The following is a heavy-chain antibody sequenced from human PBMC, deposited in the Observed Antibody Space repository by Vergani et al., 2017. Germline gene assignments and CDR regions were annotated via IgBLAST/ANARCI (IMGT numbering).Heavy chain of an antibody. Sequence: QVQLQQWGPGLLKPSETLSLTCAVYGGCLSGYYWSWIRLAPGKGLEWIGEINHSGTINYNPTLNSPFNVSIDTSRDHFSLKLRSVSAADTAVYFCARRAERWETLLRDDFDVWGQGTFVTVSP. D-gene: IGHD1-26*01. CDR2: INHSGTI. CDR1: GGCLSGYY. J-gene: IGHJ3*01. V-gene: IGHV4-34*01. CDR3: ARRAERWETLLRDDFDV.